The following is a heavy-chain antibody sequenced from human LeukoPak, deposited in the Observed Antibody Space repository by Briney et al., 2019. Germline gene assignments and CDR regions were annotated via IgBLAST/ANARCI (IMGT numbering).Heavy chain of an antibody. J-gene: IGHJ5*02. D-gene: IGHD2-2*01. CDR3: ARAHGVIVVVPAANQNWFDP. V-gene: IGHV4-34*01. CDR1: GGSFSGYY. CDR2: INHSGST. Sequence: SETLSLTCAVYGGSFSGYYWSWIRQPPGKGLEWIGEINHSGSTNYNPSLKRRVTISVDTSKNQFSLKLSSVTAADTAVYYGARAHGVIVVVPAANQNWFDPWGQGTLVTVSS.